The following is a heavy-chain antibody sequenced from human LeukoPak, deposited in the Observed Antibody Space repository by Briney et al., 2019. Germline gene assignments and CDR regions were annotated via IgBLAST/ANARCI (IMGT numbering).Heavy chain of an antibody. CDR3: ARAPRY. J-gene: IGHJ4*02. CDR1: GFTFSSYN. V-gene: IGHV3-7*01. CDR2: MNQDGSEK. Sequence: GGSLRLSRAASGFTFSSYNMNWVRQAPGKGLEWVANMNQDGSEKYYVDSVKGRFTISRDNAKNSLYLQMNSLRAEDTAVYYCARAPRYWGQGTLVTVSS.